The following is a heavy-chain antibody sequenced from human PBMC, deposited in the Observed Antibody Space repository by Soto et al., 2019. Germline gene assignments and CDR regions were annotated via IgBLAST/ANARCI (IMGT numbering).Heavy chain of an antibody. V-gene: IGHV1-18*04. CDR2: ISAYNGNT. J-gene: IGHJ6*02. D-gene: IGHD3-3*01. CDR1: GYTFTSYG. CDR3: ARDXAYYDFWSGPPGYGMDV. Sequence: KVSCKASGYTFTSYGISWVRQAPGQGLEWMGWISAYNGNTNYAQKLQGRVTMTTDTSTSTAYMELRSLRSDDTAVYYCARDXAYYDFWSGPPGYGMDVWGQGTTVTVSS.